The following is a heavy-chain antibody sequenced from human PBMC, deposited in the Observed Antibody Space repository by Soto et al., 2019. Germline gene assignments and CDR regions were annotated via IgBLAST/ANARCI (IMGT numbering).Heavy chain of an antibody. CDR3: AKDTGPGCYGSGSYLDY. V-gene: IGHV3-23*01. D-gene: IGHD3-10*01. J-gene: IGHJ4*02. CDR2: ISGSGGST. CDR1: GVTFSSYA. Sequence: PGGSLRLPCAAAGVTFSSYAMRSVRPAPGKGLEWVSAISGSGGSTYYADSVKGRFTISRDNSKNTLYLQMNSLRAEDTAVYYCAKDTGPGCYGSGSYLDYWGQGTRVTVSA.